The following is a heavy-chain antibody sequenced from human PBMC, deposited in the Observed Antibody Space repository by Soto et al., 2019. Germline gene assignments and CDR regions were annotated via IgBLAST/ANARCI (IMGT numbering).Heavy chain of an antibody. CDR2: ISDSGNSA. CDR3: AKGGVATIYGDLDY. J-gene: IGHJ4*02. Sequence: QTGGSLRLSCVASGFTFSTYAMSWVRQAPGKGLEWVSGISDSGNSAYYADSVKSRFTISRDNSKNTMYLHMNSLRAEDSAFYYCAKGGVATIYGDLDYWGQGTLVTVSS. D-gene: IGHD5-12*01. V-gene: IGHV3-23*01. CDR1: GFTFSTYA.